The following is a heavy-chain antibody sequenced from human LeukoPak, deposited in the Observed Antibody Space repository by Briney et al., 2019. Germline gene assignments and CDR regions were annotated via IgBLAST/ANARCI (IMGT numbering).Heavy chain of an antibody. Sequence: SETLSLTCTVSGGSISSYYWSWIRQPAGKGLEWIGRIYTSGSTNYNPSLKSRVTISVDTSKNQFSLKLSSVTAADTAVYYCARDLLWFGELENYYYGMDVWDQGTTVTVSS. CDR3: ARDLLWFGELENYYYGMDV. CDR2: IYTSGST. V-gene: IGHV4-4*07. CDR1: GGSISSYY. D-gene: IGHD3-10*01. J-gene: IGHJ6*02.